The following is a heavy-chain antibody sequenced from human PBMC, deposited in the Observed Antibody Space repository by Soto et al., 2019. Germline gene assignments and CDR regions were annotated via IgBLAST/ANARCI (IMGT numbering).Heavy chain of an antibody. D-gene: IGHD2-2*01. CDR3: ARDPYCTSSSCPGPLDF. V-gene: IGHV4-38-2*02. Sequence: SETLSLTCAVSGYSISSGYYWGWIRQPPGKGPEWIGSTYHSGSTFYNPSLRSRVTISVDSSKNQFSLKLTSVTAADTAVYFCARDPYCTSSSCPGPLDFWGQGTLVTVSS. CDR2: TYHSGST. CDR1: GYSISSGYY. J-gene: IGHJ4*02.